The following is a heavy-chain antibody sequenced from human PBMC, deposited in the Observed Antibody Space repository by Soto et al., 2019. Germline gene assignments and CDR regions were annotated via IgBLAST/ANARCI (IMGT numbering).Heavy chain of an antibody. CDR2: IYVTGAV. CDR3: ARLRIATNNYKWFDP. Sequence: PSETLSLTCSVSCAALNSGNYYWSWIRQVPGKGLEWIGHIYVTGAVDYNPSLRDRITISQDTSERQFSLNLRLVTAADTAVYYCARLRIATNNYKWFDPWGQGTLVTVPQ. D-gene: IGHD2-21*01. J-gene: IGHJ5*02. V-gene: IGHV4-31*03. CDR1: CAALNSGNYY.